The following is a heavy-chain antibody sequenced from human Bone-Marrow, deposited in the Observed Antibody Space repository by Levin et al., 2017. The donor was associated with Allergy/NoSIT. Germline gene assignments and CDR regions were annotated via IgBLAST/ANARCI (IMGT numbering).Heavy chain of an antibody. J-gene: IGHJ6*02. CDR1: GGTFSSYA. Sequence: SVKVSCKASGGTFSSYAISWVRQAPGQGLEWMGGIIPIFGTANYAQKFQGRVTITADESTSTAYMELSSLRSEDTAVYYCASGSPPYYYYYGMDVWGQGTTVTVSS. D-gene: IGHD6-25*01. CDR3: ASGSPPYYYYYGMDV. V-gene: IGHV1-69*13. CDR2: IIPIFGTA.